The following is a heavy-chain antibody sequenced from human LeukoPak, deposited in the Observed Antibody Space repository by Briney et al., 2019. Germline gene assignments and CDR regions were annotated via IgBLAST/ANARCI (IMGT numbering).Heavy chain of an antibody. CDR1: GYTFTSNH. CDR3: ARTTYGMDV. J-gene: IGHJ6*02. V-gene: IGHV1-69*13. D-gene: IGHD1-26*01. CDR2: IIPIFGTA. Sequence: GASVKVSCKASGYTFTSNHIHCVRQAPGQGLEWMGGIIPIFGTANYAQKFQGRVTITADESTSTAYMELSSLRSEDTAVYYCARTTYGMDVWGQGTTVTVSS.